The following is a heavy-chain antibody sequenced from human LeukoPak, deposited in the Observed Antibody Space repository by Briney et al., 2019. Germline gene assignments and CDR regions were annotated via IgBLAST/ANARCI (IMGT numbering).Heavy chain of an antibody. J-gene: IGHJ4*02. V-gene: IGHV3-48*01. CDR2: ITTSSTTI. CDR3: ARDHDFAFDY. D-gene: IGHD1-1*01. CDR1: GLTFSTYN. Sequence: HTGGSLRLSCAASGLTFSTYNPSWVRQAPGEGLEWISYITTSSTTIQYAASVKGRFTISRDNAKNSLYLQMNSLRAEDTAVYYCARDHDFAFDYWGQGTLVTVSS.